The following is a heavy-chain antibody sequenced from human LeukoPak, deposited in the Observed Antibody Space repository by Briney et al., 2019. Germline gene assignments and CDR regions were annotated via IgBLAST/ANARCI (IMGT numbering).Heavy chain of an antibody. CDR3: ARDGTAIDY. D-gene: IGHD5-18*01. CDR2: IYTSGST. CDR1: GGSISSGSYY. Sequence: SETLSLTCTVSGGSISSGSYYWSWIRQPAGKGLEWIGRIYTSGSTNYNPSLKSRVTISVDTSKNQFSLKLSSVTAADTAVYYCARDGTAIDYWGQGTLVTVSS. V-gene: IGHV4-61*02. J-gene: IGHJ4*02.